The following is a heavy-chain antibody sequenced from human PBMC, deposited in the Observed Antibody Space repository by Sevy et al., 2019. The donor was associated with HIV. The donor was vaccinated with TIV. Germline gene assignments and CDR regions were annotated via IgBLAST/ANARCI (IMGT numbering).Heavy chain of an antibody. CDR2: IKAKPDGGTT. V-gene: IGHV3-15*01. D-gene: IGHD2-8*02. CDR3: ATDPIIVLLVTDGVDV. CDR1: GFTFTYAW. Sequence: GGSLRLSCVASGFTFTYAWMNWVRQAPGKGLEWVGRIKAKPDGGTTDYAAPVKGRFTISRDDSRNTLYLQMNSLKTEDTAVYYCATDPIIVLLVTDGVDVWGQGTTVTVSS. J-gene: IGHJ6*02.